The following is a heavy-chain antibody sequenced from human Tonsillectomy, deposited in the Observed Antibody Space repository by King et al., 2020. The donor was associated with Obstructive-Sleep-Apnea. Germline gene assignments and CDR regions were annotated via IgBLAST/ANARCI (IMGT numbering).Heavy chain of an antibody. CDR2: MSYDGNNK. CDR1: GFTFSSYG. D-gene: IGHD2-2*01. V-gene: IGHV3-30*03. CDR3: ASAAMRAPAFDY. J-gene: IGHJ4*02. Sequence: VQLVESGGGVVQPGRSLRLSCAASGFTFSSYGMHWVRQAPVKGLEWVALMSYDGNNKFYADSVKGRFTISRDTAKNTLYLQMSSLRAEDTAVYYCASAAMRAPAFDYWGQGTLVTVSS.